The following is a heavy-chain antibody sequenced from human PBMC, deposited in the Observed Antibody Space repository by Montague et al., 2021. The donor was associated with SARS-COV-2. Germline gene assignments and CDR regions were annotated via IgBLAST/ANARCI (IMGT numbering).Heavy chain of an antibody. Sequence: QSRAEVKTPGESLKISCKGSGYSFISYWIGWVRQMPGKGLEWMGIIYPGDSETRYSPSFQGQVTTSADKSISTAYLQWSSLKASDTAMYYCVRLGGLRDYYYYGMDVWGQGTTVTVSS. D-gene: IGHD5-12*01. CDR1: GYSFISYW. V-gene: IGHV5-51*01. J-gene: IGHJ6*02. CDR3: VRLGGLRDYYYYGMDV. CDR2: IYPGDSET.